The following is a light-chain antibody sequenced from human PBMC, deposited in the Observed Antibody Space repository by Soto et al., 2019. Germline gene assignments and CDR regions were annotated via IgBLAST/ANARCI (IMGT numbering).Light chain of an antibody. CDR3: QQYNNWPFS. Sequence: EIVMTQSPVTLSASPGESATLSCRASQSVDNNVAWYQQKPGQAPRLLIVGSFARATGIPARFSGSGSGTDFTLTISSLQSEDFAVYYCQQYNNWPFSFGQGTRLEL. V-gene: IGKV3-15*01. CDR2: GSF. CDR1: QSVDNN. J-gene: IGKJ5*01.